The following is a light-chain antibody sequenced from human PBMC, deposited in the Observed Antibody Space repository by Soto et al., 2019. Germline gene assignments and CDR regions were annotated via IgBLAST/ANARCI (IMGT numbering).Light chain of an antibody. CDR2: GAS. CDR3: QQYNNWPPYT. J-gene: IGKJ2*01. Sequence: DIVMTQSPATLSVAPGERVTFSCRASQGVSRKLAWYQHKPGQAPRLLIYGASTRATGIPARFSGTGSGTEFTLTISSLQSEDFAIYYCQQYNNWPPYTFGQGTKVDIK. CDR1: QGVSRK. V-gene: IGKV3-15*01.